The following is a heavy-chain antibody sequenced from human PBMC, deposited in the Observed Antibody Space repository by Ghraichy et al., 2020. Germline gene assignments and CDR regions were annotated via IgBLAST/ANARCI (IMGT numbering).Heavy chain of an antibody. CDR1: GGPLSGSTFY. CDR3: ARRDTDISRFDY. CDR2: INYRGST. V-gene: IGHV4-39*01. J-gene: IGHJ4*02. Sequence: SQTLSLTCTVSGGPLSGSTFYWACIPQPPGRGLEWIGNINYRGSTNYNPSLKSRVTISVDTYKNQFSLRLTSVTAADTAVYYCARRDTDISRFDYWGQGTLVSVSS. D-gene: IGHD5-18*01.